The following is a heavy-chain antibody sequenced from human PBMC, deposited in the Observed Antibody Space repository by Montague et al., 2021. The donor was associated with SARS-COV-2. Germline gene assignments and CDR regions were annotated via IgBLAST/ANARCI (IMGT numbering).Heavy chain of an antibody. Sequence: SETLSLTCTLSSYSVSSGYYWGWIRQFPGKGLEWIGFKFHSGSTYYNPSLQSRVITSVDTSKNQVSLKLRSVSAADTAVYYCARGVVGPTGLFLEYWGQGILVAVSS. CDR3: ARGVVGPTGLFLEY. J-gene: IGHJ4*02. V-gene: IGHV4-38-2*02. D-gene: IGHD1-26*01. CDR1: SYSVSSGYY. CDR2: KFHSGST.